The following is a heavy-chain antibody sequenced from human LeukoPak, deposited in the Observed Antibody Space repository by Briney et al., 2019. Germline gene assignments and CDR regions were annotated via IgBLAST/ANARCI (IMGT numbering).Heavy chain of an antibody. Sequence: SETLSLTCAVSGGSISSGGYSWSWIRQPPGKGLEWIGYIYHSGSTYYNPSLKSRVTISVDRSKNQFSLKLSSVTAADTAVYYCARGHDYGDPNWFDPWGRGTLVTVSS. V-gene: IGHV4-30-2*01. D-gene: IGHD4-17*01. CDR2: IYHSGST. J-gene: IGHJ5*02. CDR1: GGSISSGGYS. CDR3: ARGHDYGDPNWFDP.